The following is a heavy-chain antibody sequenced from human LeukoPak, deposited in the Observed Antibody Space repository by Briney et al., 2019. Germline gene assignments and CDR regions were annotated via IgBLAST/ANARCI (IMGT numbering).Heavy chain of an antibody. CDR3: ATAQSHHRYCSGGSCFTYGY. Sequence: ASVKVSCKASGYTFTGYYMHWLRQAPGQGLEWMGWINPNSGGTNYAQKFQGRVTMTRDTSISTAYMELSSLRSEDTAVYYCATAQSHHRYCSGGSCFTYGYWGQGTLVTVSS. V-gene: IGHV1-2*02. D-gene: IGHD2-15*01. CDR1: GYTFTGYY. CDR2: INPNSGGT. J-gene: IGHJ4*02.